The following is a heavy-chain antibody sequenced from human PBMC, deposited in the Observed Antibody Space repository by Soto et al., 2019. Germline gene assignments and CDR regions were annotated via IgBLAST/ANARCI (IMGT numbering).Heavy chain of an antibody. V-gene: IGHV4-4*07. CDR2: FYTTGRA. Sequence: PSATLSLAGSVSGGSIISSYWNWIRQPAGEGLEWIGRFYTTGRASYNPSLKGRLTLSGDTSKNQFSLRLGSVTAADTAVYYCAREPIVEGPPGYNWFDPWGQGILVTVSS. D-gene: IGHD3-22*01. J-gene: IGHJ5*02. CDR1: GGSIISSY. CDR3: AREPIVEGPPGYNWFDP.